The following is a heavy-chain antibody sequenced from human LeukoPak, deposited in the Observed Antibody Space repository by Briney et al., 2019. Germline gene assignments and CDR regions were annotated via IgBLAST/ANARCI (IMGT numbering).Heavy chain of an antibody. V-gene: IGHV4-39*01. CDR3: ARHWVVTPNY. CDR1: GGSISNSSYY. D-gene: IGHD4-23*01. CDR2: IYYSGSA. Sequence: PSETLPLTCIVSGGSISNSSYYWGWIRQPPGKGLEWIGSIYYSGSAYYNPSLKSRVTISVDTSKNQFSLKLTSVTAADTAVYYCARHWVVTPNYWGQGTLVTVSS. J-gene: IGHJ4*02.